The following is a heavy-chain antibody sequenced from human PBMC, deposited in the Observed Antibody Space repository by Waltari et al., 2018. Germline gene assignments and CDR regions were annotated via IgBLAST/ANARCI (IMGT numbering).Heavy chain of an antibody. D-gene: IGHD6-6*01. CDR1: GFPVRNYY. Sequence: EVQLVESGGGLVQPGASLRLSCSASGFPVRNYYTHCVRHGPGKGLVWISRINNGGGSSTTYADSVKGRFTISKDNAKNTVYLQMNSLRAEDTAVYHCARGGQLALDYWGQGTLVTVSS. J-gene: IGHJ4*02. V-gene: IGHV3-74*01. CDR3: ARGGQLALDY. CDR2: INNGGGSST.